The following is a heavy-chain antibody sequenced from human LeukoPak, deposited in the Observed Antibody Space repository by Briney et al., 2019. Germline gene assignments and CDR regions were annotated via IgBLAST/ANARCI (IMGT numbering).Heavy chain of an antibody. V-gene: IGHV4-31*03. D-gene: IGHD3-22*01. CDR2: IYYSGST. CDR3: ARTDEYYYDSSGYRY. CDR1: GGSISSGGYY. J-gene: IGHJ4*02. Sequence: SETLSLTCTVSGGSISSGGYYWSWIRQHPGKGLEWIGYIYYSGSTYYNPSLKSRVTISVGTSKNQFSLKLSSVTAADTAVYYCARTDEYYYDSSGYRYWGQGTLVTVSS.